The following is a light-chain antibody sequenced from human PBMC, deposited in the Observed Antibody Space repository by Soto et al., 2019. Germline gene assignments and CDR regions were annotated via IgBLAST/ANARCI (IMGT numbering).Light chain of an antibody. CDR2: EVS. CDR3: MQSKQIPLT. CDR1: QSLLSSGGETY. V-gene: IGKV2D-29*02. Sequence: DIVMSQTPLSLSVTPGQPASISCSSSQSLLSSGGETYLFWYLQRPGQSPQLLIYEVSNRISAVPDRFSGSGSGTDFTLNISRVETEDAGVYYCMQSKQIPLTFGQGTRLEIK. J-gene: IGKJ5*01.